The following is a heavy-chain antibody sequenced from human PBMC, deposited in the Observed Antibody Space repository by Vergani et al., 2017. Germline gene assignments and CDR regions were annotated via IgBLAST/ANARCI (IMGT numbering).Heavy chain of an antibody. Sequence: QVQLVQSGAEVKKPGASVKVSCKASGYTFTSYYMHWVRQAPGHGLEWMGIINPSGGSTSYAQKFQGRVTMTRDTSTSTAYMELSSLRSEDTAVYYCARGGHYDILTGYSSYYYYYMDVWGKGTTVTVSS. D-gene: IGHD3-9*01. V-gene: IGHV1-46*01. CDR2: INPSGGST. CDR1: GYTFTSYY. J-gene: IGHJ6*03. CDR3: ARGGHYDILTGYSSYYYYYMDV.